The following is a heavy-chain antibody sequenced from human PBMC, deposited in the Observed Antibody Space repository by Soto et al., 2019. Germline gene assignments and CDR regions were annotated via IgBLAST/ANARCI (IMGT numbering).Heavy chain of an antibody. V-gene: IGHV4-4*02. J-gene: IGHJ6*02. Sequence: SETLSLTCGVSGDSITTYKWWTWVRQTPGRGLEWIGEIYDSGNTRYNPSLRSRVTISKDASKNQLSLKLNSVTVADTAVYYCATCQLGEYYYAMDMWGQGTTVTVSS. D-gene: IGHD7-27*01. CDR3: ATCQLGEYYYAMDM. CDR1: GDSITTYKW. CDR2: IYDSGNT.